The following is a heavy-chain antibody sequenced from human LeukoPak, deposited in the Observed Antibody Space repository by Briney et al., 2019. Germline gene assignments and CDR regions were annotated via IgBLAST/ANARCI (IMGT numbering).Heavy chain of an antibody. J-gene: IGHJ4*02. CDR1: GFTFDAYA. Sequence: PGGSLSLSCAASGFTFDAYAMHWVRQSPGKGLEWVSLISGDGGSTYYADSVKGRFTISRDNSKNSLYLQMNSLRTEDTALYYCAKDQTYYYDSASFDYWGQGTLVTVSS. CDR3: AKDQTYYYDSASFDY. D-gene: IGHD3-22*01. CDR2: ISGDGGST. V-gene: IGHV3-43*02.